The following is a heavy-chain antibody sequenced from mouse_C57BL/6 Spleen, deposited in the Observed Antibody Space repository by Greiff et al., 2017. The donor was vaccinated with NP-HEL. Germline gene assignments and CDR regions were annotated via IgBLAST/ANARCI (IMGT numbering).Heavy chain of an antibody. CDR1: GFTFSSYA. CDR3: ARDRGSSFLDY. J-gene: IGHJ2*01. CDR2: ISDGGSYT. V-gene: IGHV5-4*01. D-gene: IGHD1-1*01. Sequence: EVQRVESGGGLVKPGGSLKLSCAASGFTFSSYAMSWVRQTPEKRLEWVATISDGGSYTYYPDNVKGRFTISRDNAKNNLYLQMSHLKSEDTAMYYCARDRGSSFLDYWGQGTTLTVSS.